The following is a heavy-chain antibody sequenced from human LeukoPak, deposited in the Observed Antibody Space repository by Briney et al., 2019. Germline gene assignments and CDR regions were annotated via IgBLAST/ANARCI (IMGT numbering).Heavy chain of an antibody. CDR3: ARGARVTAFDY. Sequence: SETLSLTCTVSGGSISSGDYYWRWIRQPPGKGLEWIGYIYYSGSTYYNPSLKGRVTISVDTSKNQFSLKLSSVTAADTAVYYCARGARVTAFDYWGQGTLVTVSS. J-gene: IGHJ4*02. CDR2: IYYSGST. CDR1: GGSISSGDYY. V-gene: IGHV4-30-4*01. D-gene: IGHD2-21*02.